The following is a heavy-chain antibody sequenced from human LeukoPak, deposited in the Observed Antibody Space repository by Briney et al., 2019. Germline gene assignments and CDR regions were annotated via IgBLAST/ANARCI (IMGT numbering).Heavy chain of an antibody. CDR2: INVNGAAM. V-gene: IGHV3-11*01. D-gene: IGHD6-13*01. Sequence: SGGSLRLSCAASGFSFKDYYFSWIRQAPGKGLEWVSFINVNGAAMYYADSVKGRFTISRDNAKNSVYLEMNTLRAEDAAVYYCARGPRILAAGSYYFDYWGQGSLVTVSS. J-gene: IGHJ4*02. CDR1: GFSFKDYY. CDR3: ARGPRILAAGSYYFDY.